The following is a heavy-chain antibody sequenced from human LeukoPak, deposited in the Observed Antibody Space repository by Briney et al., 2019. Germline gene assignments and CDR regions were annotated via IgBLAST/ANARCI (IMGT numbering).Heavy chain of an antibody. CDR1: GGSISSSTFH. D-gene: IGHD1-7*01. CDR2: IYYSGST. V-gene: IGHV4-39*01. Sequence: PSETLSLTCTVSGGSISSSTFHWGWIRQPPGKGLEWIGSIYYSGSTYYNPSLKSRVTISVDMSKNQFSLKLSSVTAADTAVYYCARMITGTTGDAFDIWGQGTMVTVSS. CDR3: ARMITGTTGDAFDI. J-gene: IGHJ3*02.